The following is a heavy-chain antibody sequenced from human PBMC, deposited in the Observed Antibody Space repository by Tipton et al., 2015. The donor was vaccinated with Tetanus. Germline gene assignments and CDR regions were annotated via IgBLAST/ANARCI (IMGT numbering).Heavy chain of an antibody. CDR3: TRANHEFPKKGPFDS. CDR2: ISDSGLT. D-gene: IGHD3-10*01. CDR1: GGSVRGGSYY. Sequence: TLSLTCTVSGGSVRGGSYYWSWIRQPPGKGLEWLAYISDSGLTNSNYFLKSRITISRDTSRNQFSLKLTSVTAADTAVYYCTRANHEFPKKGPFDSWGQGTLVIVS. V-gene: IGHV4-61*01. J-gene: IGHJ4*02.